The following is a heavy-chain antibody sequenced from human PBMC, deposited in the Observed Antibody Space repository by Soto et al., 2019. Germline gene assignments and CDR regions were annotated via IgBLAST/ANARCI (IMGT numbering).Heavy chain of an antibody. CDR1: GFTFSSYT. CDR2: ISSSSRTI. J-gene: IGHJ4*02. V-gene: IGHV3-48*02. D-gene: IGHD1-26*01. Sequence: EVQLVDSGGGLVQPGGSLRLSCAASGFTFSSYTMNWVRQAPGKGLEWISYISSSSRTIYYADSVKGRFTISRDNAQNSLYLQMTSVRDEDTAVYYCARVPTRALDYWGQGTLVTVSS. CDR3: ARVPTRALDY.